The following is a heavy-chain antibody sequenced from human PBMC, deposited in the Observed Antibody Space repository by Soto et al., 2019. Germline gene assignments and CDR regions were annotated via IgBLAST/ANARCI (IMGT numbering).Heavy chain of an antibody. CDR3: ARDLRTGHYFDY. J-gene: IGHJ4*02. D-gene: IGHD3-9*01. CDR2: ISSSSSYI. CDR1: GFTFSSYS. V-gene: IGHV3-21*01. Sequence: GVSLRLSCAASGFTFSSYSMNWVRQAPGKGLEWVSSISSSSSYIYYADSVKGRFTISRDNAKNSLYLQMNSLRAEDTAVYYCARDLRTGHYFDYWGQGTLVTVSS.